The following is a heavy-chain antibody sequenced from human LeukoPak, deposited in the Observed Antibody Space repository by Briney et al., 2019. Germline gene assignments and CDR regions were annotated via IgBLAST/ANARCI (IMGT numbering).Heavy chain of an antibody. V-gene: IGHV3-48*01. CDR3: ARFAAGGSYYYYMDV. D-gene: IGHD6-25*01. CDR2: IGTSSTTI. Sequence: GGSLRLSCATSGFTFSSYTMNWVRQPPGKGLEWVSNIGTSSTTIYYADSVRGRFTISRDNAKNSLYLQMNSLRADDTAVYYCARFAAGGSYYYYMDVWGKGTTVTVSS. J-gene: IGHJ6*03. CDR1: GFTFSSYT.